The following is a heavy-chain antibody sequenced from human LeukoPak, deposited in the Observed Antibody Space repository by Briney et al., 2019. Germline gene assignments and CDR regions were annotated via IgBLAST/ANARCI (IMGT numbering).Heavy chain of an antibody. J-gene: IGHJ5*02. CDR2: IIPIFGTA. D-gene: IGHD3-3*01. CDR3: AREAITIFGVVRTQTTYGPHRFDP. CDR1: GGTFSSYA. V-gene: IGHV1-69*05. Sequence: ASVKVSCKASGGTFSSYAISWVRQAPGQGLEWMGGIIPIFGTANYAQKFRGRVTMTRDMSTSTVYMELSSLRSEDTAVYYCAREAITIFGVVRTQTTYGPHRFDPWGQGTLVTVSS.